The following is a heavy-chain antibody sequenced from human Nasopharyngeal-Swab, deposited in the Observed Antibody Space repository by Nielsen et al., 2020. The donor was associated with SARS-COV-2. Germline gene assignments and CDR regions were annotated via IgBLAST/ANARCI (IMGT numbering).Heavy chain of an antibody. J-gene: IGHJ3*02. CDR2: INPNSGGT. Sequence: ASVKVSCKASGYTFTGYYMHWVRQAPGQGLEWMGWINPNSGGTNYAQKFQGWVTMTRDTSISTAYMELSRLRSDDTAVYYCARGERVTIFGVVMHDAFDIWGQGTMVTVSS. D-gene: IGHD3-3*01. V-gene: IGHV1-2*04. CDR1: GYTFTGYY. CDR3: ARGERVTIFGVVMHDAFDI.